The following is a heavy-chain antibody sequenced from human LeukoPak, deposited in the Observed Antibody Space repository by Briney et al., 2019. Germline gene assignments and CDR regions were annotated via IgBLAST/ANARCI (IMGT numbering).Heavy chain of an antibody. D-gene: IGHD6-19*01. Sequence: PGGSLRLSCAASGFTFSSYSMNWVRQAPGKGLEWVSYITSSSSTIYYADSVKGRFTISRDNAKNSLYLQMNSLRAEDTAVYYCAKVGGIAVKLIDYWGQGTLVTVSS. CDR1: GFTFSSYS. J-gene: IGHJ4*02. CDR3: AKVGGIAVKLIDY. V-gene: IGHV3-48*01. CDR2: ITSSSSTI.